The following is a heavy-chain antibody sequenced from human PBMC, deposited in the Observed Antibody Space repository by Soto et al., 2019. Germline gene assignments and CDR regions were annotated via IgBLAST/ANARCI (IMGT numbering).Heavy chain of an antibody. V-gene: IGHV3-23*01. J-gene: IGHJ4*02. CDR3: AKNSGPHLATATDY. D-gene: IGHD3-10*01. Sequence: GGSLRLSCGASGFTFSAYAMTWVRQAPGKGLQWVSVISTSGTNTYYADSVKGRFTISRDNSRNILYLQMHSLRAEDTAVYYCAKNSGPHLATATDYWGQGTLVTVSS. CDR2: ISTSGTNT. CDR1: GFTFSAYA.